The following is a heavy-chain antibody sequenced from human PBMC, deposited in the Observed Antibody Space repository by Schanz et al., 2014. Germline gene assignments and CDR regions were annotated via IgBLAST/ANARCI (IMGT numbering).Heavy chain of an antibody. D-gene: IGHD3-10*01. CDR3: AKDQGSYGSGSYSYFDY. CDR1: GITFSGYS. J-gene: IGHJ4*02. V-gene: IGHV3-23*04. CDR2: ISGSGAST. Sequence: VQLVESGGGLAQPGGSLRLSCAASGITFSGYSMNWVRQAPGKGLEWVSAISGSGASTYYADSVKGRFTISRDNSKNTLYLQMNSLRAEDTAVYYCAKDQGSYGSGSYSYFDYWGQGTLATVSS.